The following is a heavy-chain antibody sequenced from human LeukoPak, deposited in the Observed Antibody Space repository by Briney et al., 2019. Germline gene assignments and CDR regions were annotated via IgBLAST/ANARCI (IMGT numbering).Heavy chain of an antibody. CDR2: IYYSGST. V-gene: IGHV4-39*01. CDR1: GGSISSSSYY. CDR3: ARGKVVVRGVISGYFDY. D-gene: IGHD3-10*01. Sequence: PSETLSLTCTVSGGSISSSSYYWGWIRQPPGKGLEWIGSIYYSGSTYYNPSLKSRVTISVDTSKNQFSLKLSSVTAADTAVYYCARGKVVVRGVISGYFDYWGQGTLVTVSS. J-gene: IGHJ4*02.